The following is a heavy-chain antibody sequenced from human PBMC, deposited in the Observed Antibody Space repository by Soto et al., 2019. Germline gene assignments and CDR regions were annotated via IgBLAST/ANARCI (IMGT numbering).Heavy chain of an antibody. D-gene: IGHD3-22*01. J-gene: IGHJ6*02. V-gene: IGHV1-69*06. Sequence: SVKVSCKASGGTFSSYAISWVRQAPGQGLEWMGGIIPIFGTANYAQKFQGRVTITADKPTSTAYMELSSLRSEDTAVYYCARDLYYYDSSGPSYGMDVWGQGTTVTVSS. CDR3: ARDLYYYDSSGPSYGMDV. CDR2: IIPIFGTA. CDR1: GGTFSSYA.